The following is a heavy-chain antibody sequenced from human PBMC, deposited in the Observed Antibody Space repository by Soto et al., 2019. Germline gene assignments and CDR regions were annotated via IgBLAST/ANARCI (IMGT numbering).Heavy chain of an antibody. CDR3: ARASPHLLRRLVLGWFDP. Sequence: QVQLQESGPGLVKPSQTLSLTCTVSGGSISSGGYYWSWIRQHPGKGLEWIGYIYYSGSTYYNPSLKSRVTRAVDTCKHQCSLKLSSVTAADTAVYYCARASPHLLRRLVLGWFDPWGQGTLVTVSS. V-gene: IGHV4-31*03. CDR1: GGSISSGGYY. J-gene: IGHJ5*02. CDR2: IYYSGST. D-gene: IGHD7-27*01.